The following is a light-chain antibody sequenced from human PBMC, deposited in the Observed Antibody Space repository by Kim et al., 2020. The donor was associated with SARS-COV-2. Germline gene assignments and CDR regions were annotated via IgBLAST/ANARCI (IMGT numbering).Light chain of an antibody. CDR2: GAS. J-gene: IGKJ4*01. Sequence: EIVLTQSPGTLSLSPGERATLSCRASQSVSSSYLAWYQQKSGQAPRILIYGASNRATGIPDRFSGSGSGTDFTLTISRLEPEDFAVYYCQQYGSSLYVFGRGTKVDIK. V-gene: IGKV3-20*01. CDR3: QQYGSSLYV. CDR1: QSVSSSY.